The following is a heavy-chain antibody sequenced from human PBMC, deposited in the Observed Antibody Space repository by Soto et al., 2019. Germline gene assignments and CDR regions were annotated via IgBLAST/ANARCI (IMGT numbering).Heavy chain of an antibody. V-gene: IGHV1-58*01. J-gene: IGHJ2*01. D-gene: IGHD1-1*01. CDR2: IVVGSGNT. CDR1: GFTFTSSA. CDR3: AAEPGATGIGTAPSYWYFDL. Sequence: QMQLVQSGPEVKKPGTSVKVSCKASGFTFTSSAVQWVRQARGQRLEWIGWIVVGSGNTNYAQKFQERVTITRDMSTSKDYMELSSRRSEDTAVYYCAAEPGATGIGTAPSYWYFDLWGRGTLVTVSS.